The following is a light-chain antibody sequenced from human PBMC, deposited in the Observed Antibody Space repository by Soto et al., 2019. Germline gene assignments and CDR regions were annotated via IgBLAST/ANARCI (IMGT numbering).Light chain of an antibody. CDR1: QGISFD. CDR3: LQDYNFPYI. CDR2: AAS. V-gene: IGKV1-6*01. J-gene: IGKJ2*01. Sequence: AIQMTQSPSSLSTSVGDRVTITCRASQGISFDVAWYQQKPGKAPKLLIYAASSLQSGVPSRFRGSGSGTDFTLTINSLQPEDFATYYCLQDYNFPYIFGQGTKLEIK.